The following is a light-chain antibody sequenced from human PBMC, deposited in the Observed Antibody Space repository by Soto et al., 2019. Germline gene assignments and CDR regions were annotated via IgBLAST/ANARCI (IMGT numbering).Light chain of an antibody. CDR3: QQYNSYPIA. CDR2: AAS. CDR1: QGISSN. V-gene: IGKV1-9*01. J-gene: IGKJ5*01. Sequence: DIQLSRSASVMVASVCDRVTITCRASQGISSNLAWYQQKPGKAPKLLIYAASTLQSGVPSRFSGSGSGTEFTLTISSLQPEDFATYYCQQYNSYPIAFGQGTRLDIK.